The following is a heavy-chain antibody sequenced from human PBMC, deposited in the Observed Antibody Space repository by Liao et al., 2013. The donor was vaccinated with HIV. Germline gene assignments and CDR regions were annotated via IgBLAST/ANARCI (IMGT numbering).Heavy chain of an antibody. Sequence: QLQLQESGPGLVKPSETLSLTCTVSGGSISSSSYYWGWIRQPPGKGLEWIGSIYYTGSTYYNPSLKSRVTISVDTSKNQFSPKLSSVTAADTAVYYCAREPYDFWSGYYGGENYFDYWGQGTLVTVSS. CDR3: AREPYDFWSGYYGGENYFDY. CDR1: GGSISSSSYY. D-gene: IGHD3-3*01. J-gene: IGHJ4*02. CDR2: IYYTGST. V-gene: IGHV4-39*07.